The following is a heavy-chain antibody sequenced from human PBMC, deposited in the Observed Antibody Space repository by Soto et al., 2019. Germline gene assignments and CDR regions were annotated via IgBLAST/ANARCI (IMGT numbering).Heavy chain of an antibody. CDR1: GFTFSSYA. Sequence: QVQLVESGGGVVQPGRSLRLSCAASGFTFSSYAMHWVRQAPGKGLEWVAVISYDGSNKYYADSVKGRFTISRDNSKNTLYLQMNSLRAEDTAVYYCARSSWAIVVVVAGAPDYWGQGTLVTVSS. D-gene: IGHD2-15*01. V-gene: IGHV3-30-3*01. CDR3: ARSSWAIVVVVAGAPDY. J-gene: IGHJ4*02. CDR2: ISYDGSNK.